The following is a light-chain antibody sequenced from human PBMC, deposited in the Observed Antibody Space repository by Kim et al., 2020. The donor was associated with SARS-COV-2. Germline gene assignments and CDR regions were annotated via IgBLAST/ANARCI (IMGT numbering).Light chain of an antibody. CDR1: QSVSSN. V-gene: IGKV3-15*01. J-gene: IGKJ4*01. Sequence: VSRGERAAPSCRASQSVSSNLAWYQQKPGQAPRLLIKGASSRATGIAARFSGSGSGTEFTLTISSLQSEDFAVYYCQQYDQLPLTFGGGTKVDIK. CDR3: QQYDQLPLT. CDR2: GAS.